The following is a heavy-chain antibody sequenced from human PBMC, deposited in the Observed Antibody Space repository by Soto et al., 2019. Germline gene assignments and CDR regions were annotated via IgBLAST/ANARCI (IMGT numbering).Heavy chain of an antibody. CDR1: GDSVSSDTHF. V-gene: IGHV4-61*01. Sequence: SETLSLTCTVSGDSVSSDTHFWTWIRQPPGKGLEWIAYISYTGDTNYNPSLRSRVTISIDTSRNQFSLTLTSVTAADTAVYFCARIVVGATVDLWGQGSLVTVS. CDR2: ISYTGDT. D-gene: IGHD1-26*01. J-gene: IGHJ5*02. CDR3: ARIVVGATVDL.